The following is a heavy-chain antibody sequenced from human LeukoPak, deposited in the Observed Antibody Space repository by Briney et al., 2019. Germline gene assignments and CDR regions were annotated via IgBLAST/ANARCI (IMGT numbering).Heavy chain of an antibody. CDR2: ISIYNGNT. Sequence: ASVKVSCKGAGYTFTNYDISWVRQAPGQGLELMGWISIYNGNTDYAQKLRGRVTMTTDTSTSTDYMELRSLRSDDTAVYYCARITYDFWSGYYMPDDPWGQGTLVTVPS. J-gene: IGHJ5*02. D-gene: IGHD3-3*01. CDR1: GYTFTNYD. CDR3: ARITYDFWSGYYMPDDP. V-gene: IGHV1-18*01.